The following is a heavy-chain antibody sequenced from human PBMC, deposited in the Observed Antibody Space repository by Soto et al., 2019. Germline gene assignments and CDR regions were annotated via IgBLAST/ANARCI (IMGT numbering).Heavy chain of an antibody. J-gene: IGHJ5*02. CDR2: IQLSGRV. Sequence: QVQLQQWGSGLLKPSETLSLTCAISGGSFSDYYWHWIRQSPGKGLEWIGEIQLSGRVHVTLSLKSRTSLSMDTSRNQFFLTLRSVTAADTAVYFCARTPTRGASAWLDPWGRGHLVTVSS. D-gene: IGHD1-26*01. CDR3: ARTPTRGASAWLDP. CDR1: GGSFSDYY. V-gene: IGHV4-34*04.